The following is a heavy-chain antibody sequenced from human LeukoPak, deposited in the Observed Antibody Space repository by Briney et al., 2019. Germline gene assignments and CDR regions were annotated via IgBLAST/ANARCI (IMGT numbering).Heavy chain of an antibody. D-gene: IGHD3-10*01. CDR2: ISGSSSTI. CDR3: AREGYYGSGSPPSLYFDY. V-gene: IGHV3-48*01. J-gene: IGHJ4*02. Sequence: PGGSLRLSCAASGFTFSSYSMNWVRQAPGKGLEWVSYISGSSSTIYYADSVKGRFTISRDNSRSTLYLQMNSLRPEDTAIYYCAREGYYGSGSPPSLYFDYWGQGTLVTVSS. CDR1: GFTFSSYS.